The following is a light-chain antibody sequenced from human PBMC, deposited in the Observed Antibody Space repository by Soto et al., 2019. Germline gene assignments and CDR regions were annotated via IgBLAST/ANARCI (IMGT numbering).Light chain of an antibody. CDR1: SSDVGAYNY. CDR3: SSYTSSSTLV. Sequence: QSALTQPASVSGSPGQSITISCTGTSSDVGAYNYVSWYQQHPGKVPQLMIYDVSNRPSGVSNRFSGSKSGNTASLTISGLQAEDEADYYCSSYTSSSTLVFGTGNKVTVL. CDR2: DVS. V-gene: IGLV2-14*01. J-gene: IGLJ1*01.